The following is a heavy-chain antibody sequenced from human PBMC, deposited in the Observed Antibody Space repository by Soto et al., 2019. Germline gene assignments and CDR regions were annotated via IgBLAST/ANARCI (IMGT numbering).Heavy chain of an antibody. CDR1: GFSLSTSGMC. Sequence: SGPTLVNPTQTLTLTCTFSGFSLSTSGMCVSWIRQPPGKALEWLARIDWDDDKYYSTSLKTRLTISKDTSKNQVVLTMTNMDPVDTATYYCAHRLYSSAWPWDSGVFDYWGQGTLVTVSS. V-gene: IGHV2-70*12. J-gene: IGHJ4*02. CDR2: IDWDDDK. CDR3: AHRLYSSAWPWDSGVFDY. D-gene: IGHD6-19*01.